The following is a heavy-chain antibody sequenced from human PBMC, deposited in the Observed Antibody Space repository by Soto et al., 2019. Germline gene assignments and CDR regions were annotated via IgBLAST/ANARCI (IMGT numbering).Heavy chain of an antibody. CDR2: IYYSGST. J-gene: IGHJ4*02. CDR3: AIGDAVDDPTLAY. CDR1: GGSISSYY. D-gene: IGHD6-19*01. V-gene: IGHV4-59*08. Sequence: SETLSLTCTVSGGSISSYYWSWIRQPPGKGLEWIGYIYYSGSTNYNPSLKSRVTISVDTSKNQFSLKLSSVTAADTAVYYCAIGDAVDDPTLAYWGQGTLVTVSS.